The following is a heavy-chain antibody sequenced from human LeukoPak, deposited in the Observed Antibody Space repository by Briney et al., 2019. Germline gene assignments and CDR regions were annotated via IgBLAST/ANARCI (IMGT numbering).Heavy chain of an antibody. Sequence: PSETLSLTCAVYGGSFSGYYWSWIRQPPGKGLEWIGYIYNSGSTNYNPSLKSRVTISLDTSKNQFSLKLSSVTAADTAVYYCARGVVAAAGRTFDFRGQGTLVTVSS. CDR1: GGSFSGYY. D-gene: IGHD6-13*01. J-gene: IGHJ4*02. CDR2: IYNSGST. CDR3: ARGVVAAAGRTFDF. V-gene: IGHV4-59*01.